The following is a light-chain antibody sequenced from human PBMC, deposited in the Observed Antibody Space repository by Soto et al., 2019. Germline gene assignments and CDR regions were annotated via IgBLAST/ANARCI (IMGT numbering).Light chain of an antibody. CDR3: QQYNTWLWT. Sequence: EVVMTQSPATLSVSPGERVTLSCRASQSINAHLAWYQQKPGQAPRLLIHGASTRATGIPARLSGSGFGTELLLPIRSLESEDFAVHYCQQYNTWLWTFGPGTKVEIQ. CDR1: QSINAH. CDR2: GAS. J-gene: IGKJ1*01. V-gene: IGKV3-15*01.